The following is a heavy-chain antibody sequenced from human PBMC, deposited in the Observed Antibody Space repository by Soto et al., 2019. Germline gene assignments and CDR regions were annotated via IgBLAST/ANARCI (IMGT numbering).Heavy chain of an antibody. J-gene: IGHJ5*02. Sequence: ASVKVSCKASGYTFTSYDINWVRQATGQGLEWMGWMNPNSGNTGYAQKFQGRVTMTRNTSISTAYMELSSLRSEDTAVYYCARDRPPSWWFDPWGQGTLVTVSS. V-gene: IGHV1-8*01. CDR1: GYTFTSYD. CDR2: MNPNSGNT. D-gene: IGHD6-6*01. CDR3: ARDRPPSWWFDP.